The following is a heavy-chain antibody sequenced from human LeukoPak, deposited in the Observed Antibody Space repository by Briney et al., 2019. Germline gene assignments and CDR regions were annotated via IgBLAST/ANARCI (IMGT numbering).Heavy chain of an antibody. CDR2: IHHSGST. CDR3: ARDSPYYDSSGRAFDI. J-gene: IGHJ3*02. V-gene: IGHV4-39*07. D-gene: IGHD3-9*01. CDR1: GGSISSGDYY. Sequence: KPSETLSLTCTVSGGSISSGDYYWSWIRQPPGKGLEWIGEIHHSGSTNYNPSLRSRVTISVDKSKSQFSLKLNSVTAADTALYYCARDSPYYDSSGRAFDIWGQGTMVTVSS.